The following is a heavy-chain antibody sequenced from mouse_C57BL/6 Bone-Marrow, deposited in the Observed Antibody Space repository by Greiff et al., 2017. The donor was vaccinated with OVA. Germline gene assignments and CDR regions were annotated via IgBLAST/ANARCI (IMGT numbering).Heavy chain of an antibody. V-gene: IGHV1-63*01. CDR1: GYTFTNYW. CDR3: AREGGYYDYDEAMDY. Sequence: VQLQESGAELVRPGTSVKMSCKASGYTFTNYWIGWAKQRPGHGLEWIGDIYPGGGYTNYNEKFKGKATLTADKSSSTAYMQFSSLTSEDSAIYYCAREGGYYDYDEAMDYWGQGTSVTVSS. D-gene: IGHD2-4*01. CDR2: IYPGGGYT. J-gene: IGHJ4*01.